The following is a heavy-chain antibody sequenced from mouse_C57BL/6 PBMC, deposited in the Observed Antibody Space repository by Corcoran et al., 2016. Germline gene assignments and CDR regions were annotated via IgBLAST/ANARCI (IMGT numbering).Heavy chain of an antibody. CDR3: ARGLLYAMDH. CDR2: INPNNGGT. V-gene: IGHV1-26*01. D-gene: IGHD3-1*01. J-gene: IGHJ4*01. Sequence: EVQLQQSGPELVKPGASVKISCKASGYTFTDYYMNWVKQSHGKSLEWIGDINPNNGGTSYNQKFKGKATLTVDKSSSTAYMELRSLTSEDSAVYYCARGLLYAMDHWGQGTSVTVSS. CDR1: GYTFTDYY.